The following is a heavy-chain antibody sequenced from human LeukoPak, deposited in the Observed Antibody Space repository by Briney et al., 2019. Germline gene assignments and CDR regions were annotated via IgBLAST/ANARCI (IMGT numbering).Heavy chain of an antibody. D-gene: IGHD3-16*02. V-gene: IGHV4-39*07. CDR2: IYYTGST. Sequence: SETLSLTCTVSGGSISGSTYYWGWVRQPPGKGLEWIGTIYYTGSTYYSPSLKSRVTISVDTSKNQFSLQLNSVTPEDTAVYYCARNVRLGSGELSFAPFKNWFDPWGQGTLVTVSS. J-gene: IGHJ5*02. CDR3: ARNVRLGSGELSFAPFKNWFDP. CDR1: GGSISGSTYY.